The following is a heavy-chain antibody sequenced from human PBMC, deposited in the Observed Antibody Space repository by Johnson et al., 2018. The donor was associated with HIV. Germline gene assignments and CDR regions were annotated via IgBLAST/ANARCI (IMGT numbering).Heavy chain of an antibody. J-gene: IGHJ3*02. CDR1: GFTFSAFA. CDR3: AKTRGDDSSGHDAFDI. Sequence: VQLVESGGGLVQPGGSLRLSCAASGFTFSAFAMHWVRQAPGKGLEWVSAISGSGGRTFYADSVKGRFTISRDNAKNSLYLQMNSLRAEDTALYYCAKTRGDDSSGHDAFDIWGQGTMVTVSS. V-gene: IGHV3-23*04. D-gene: IGHD3-22*01. CDR2: ISGSGGRT.